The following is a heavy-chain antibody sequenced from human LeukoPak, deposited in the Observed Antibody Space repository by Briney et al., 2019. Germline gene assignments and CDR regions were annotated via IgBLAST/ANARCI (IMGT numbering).Heavy chain of an antibody. CDR2: ISSSGSTI. V-gene: IGHV3-48*03. CDR1: GFTFSSYE. Sequence: GGSLRLSCAASGFTFSSYEMNWVRQAPGKGLEWVSYISSSGSTIYYADSVKGRFTISRDNAKNSLYLQMNSLRAEDTAVYYCARMGQLGPYYYYGMDVWGQGTTVTVSS. D-gene: IGHD6-13*01. J-gene: IGHJ6*02. CDR3: ARMGQLGPYYYYGMDV.